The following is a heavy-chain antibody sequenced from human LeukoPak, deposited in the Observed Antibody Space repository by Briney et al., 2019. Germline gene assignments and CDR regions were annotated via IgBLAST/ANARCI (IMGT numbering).Heavy chain of an antibody. D-gene: IGHD4-17*01. CDR2: INHNGST. J-gene: IGHJ6*03. V-gene: IGHV4-34*01. Sequence: PSETLSLTCAVYGGSFSGYYWSWIRQPPGKGLGWIGDINHNGSTNYNPSLKSRVTISVDTSKNQFSLKLSSVTAADTAVYYCARGLRYYYYYMDVWGKGTTVTVSS. CDR1: GGSFSGYY. CDR3: ARGLRYYYYYMDV.